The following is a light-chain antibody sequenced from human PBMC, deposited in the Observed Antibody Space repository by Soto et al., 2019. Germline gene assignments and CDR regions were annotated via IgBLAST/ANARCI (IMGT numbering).Light chain of an antibody. Sequence: TQMTHSPATLSVSPGEIATLSCRASQSVNNNLAWYQQKLGQAPRVLIYGASTRATGIPARFTGSGSGTEFILTITSLQSEDFAVYYCQQRSNWPPSITFGQGTRLEIK. CDR3: QQRSNWPPSIT. J-gene: IGKJ5*01. V-gene: IGKV3-15*01. CDR2: GAS. CDR1: QSVNNN.